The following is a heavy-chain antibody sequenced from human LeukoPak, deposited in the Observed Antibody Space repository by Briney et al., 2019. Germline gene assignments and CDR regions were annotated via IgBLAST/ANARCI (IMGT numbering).Heavy chain of an antibody. J-gene: IGHJ4*02. CDR1: GFTFSTFA. V-gene: IGHV3-23*01. CDR3: ARAPSGYDYYFDY. Sequence: GGSLRLSCAASGFTFSTFAMSWVRPAPGNGLEWVSAISSSGGSTYYADSVRGRSIISRDSSKNTLYLQMNSLRSEDTAVYYCARAPSGYDYYFDYWGQGTLVTVSS. D-gene: IGHD5-12*01. CDR2: ISSSGGST.